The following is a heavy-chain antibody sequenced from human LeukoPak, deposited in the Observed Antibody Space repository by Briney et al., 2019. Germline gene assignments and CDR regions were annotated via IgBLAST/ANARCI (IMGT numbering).Heavy chain of an antibody. J-gene: IGHJ6*02. Sequence: AASVKVSCKASGYTFTSYGISWVRQAPGQGLGWMGWISAYNGNTNYAQKLQGRVTMTTDTSTSTAYMELRSLRSDDTAVYYCARGTRGYDFWSGYYYGMDVWGQGTTVTVSS. CDR1: GYTFTSYG. V-gene: IGHV1-18*01. D-gene: IGHD3-3*01. CDR2: ISAYNGNT. CDR3: ARGTRGYDFWSGYYYGMDV.